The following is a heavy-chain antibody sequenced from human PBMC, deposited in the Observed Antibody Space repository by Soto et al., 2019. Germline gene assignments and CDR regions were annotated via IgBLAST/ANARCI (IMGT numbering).Heavy chain of an antibody. CDR2: IVVGSGNT. Sequence: SGKVSCKASAITFTISIAQWVRQARGQRLEWIGWIVVGSGNTNYAQKFQERVTITRDMSTSTAYMELSSLRSENTAVYYCAAAYYYDSSSYYYDGFDIWGQGTMVTVSS. D-gene: IGHD3-22*01. CDR3: AAAYYYDSSSYYYDGFDI. J-gene: IGHJ3*02. V-gene: IGHV1-58*01. CDR1: AITFTISI.